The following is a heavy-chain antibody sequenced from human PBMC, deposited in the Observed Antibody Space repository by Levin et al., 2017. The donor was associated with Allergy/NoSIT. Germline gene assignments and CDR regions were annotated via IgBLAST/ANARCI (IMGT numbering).Heavy chain of an antibody. CDR3: ARAQYYDFWGGPADL. Sequence: SQTLSLTCAVYGGSFSGYYWSWIRQPPGKGLEWIGEINHSGSTNYNPSLKSRVTISVDTSKNQFSLKLSSVTAADTAVYYCARAQYYDFWGGPADLWGRGTLVTVSS. CDR1: GGSFSGYY. CDR2: INHSGST. V-gene: IGHV4-34*01. D-gene: IGHD3-3*01. J-gene: IGHJ2*01.